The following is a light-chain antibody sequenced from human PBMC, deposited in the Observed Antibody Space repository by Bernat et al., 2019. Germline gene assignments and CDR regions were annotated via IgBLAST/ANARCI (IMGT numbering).Light chain of an antibody. V-gene: IGKV3-20*01. CDR2: GAS. CDR1: QSVSGSF. J-gene: IGKJ1*01. CDR3: QQYNNWPPWT. Sequence: EIVLTQSPGTLSLSPGERATLSCRASQSVSGSFLAWYQQKPGQAPRLLIYGASSRATGIPDRLSGSGSGTEFTLTISSLQSEDFAVYYCQQYNNWPPWTFGQGTKVEIK.